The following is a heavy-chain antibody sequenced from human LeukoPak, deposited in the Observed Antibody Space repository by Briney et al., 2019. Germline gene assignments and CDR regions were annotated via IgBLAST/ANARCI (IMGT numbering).Heavy chain of an antibody. CDR1: GYTFTSYG. Sequence: GASVKVPCKSSGYTFTSYGHTWVRQPPAQGLEGMGWISTYNGNKNYAQKIQGRAIMSTHTSTSTAYRGLRSLRSDETAVYYCARTHLGLSGDAFDIWGQGTMVTVSS. V-gene: IGHV1-18*04. CDR2: ISTYNGNK. D-gene: IGHD5-18*01. CDR3: ARTHLGLSGDAFDI. J-gene: IGHJ3*02.